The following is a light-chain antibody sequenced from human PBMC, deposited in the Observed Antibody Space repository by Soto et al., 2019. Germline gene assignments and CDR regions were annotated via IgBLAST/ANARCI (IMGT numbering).Light chain of an antibody. Sequence: DIPMTQSPSTLSESVGDRVTITCRASQSISSWLAWYQQKPGKAPKLLIYDASSLESGVPSRFSGSGSGTECTLTISSLQPDDFATYYCQQYKSYPSTFGQGTKLEIK. CDR1: QSISSW. J-gene: IGKJ2*01. CDR3: QQYKSYPST. V-gene: IGKV1-5*01. CDR2: DAS.